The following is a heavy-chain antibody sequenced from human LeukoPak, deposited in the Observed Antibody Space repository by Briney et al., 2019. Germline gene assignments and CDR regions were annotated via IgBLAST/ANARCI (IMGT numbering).Heavy chain of an antibody. J-gene: IGHJ5*02. CDR3: ARGETYYYDSSGYNNWFDP. CDR1: GGSISSYY. Sequence: SETLSLTCTVSGGSISSYYWSWIRQPPGKGLEWFGYIYYSGSTNYNPSLKSRVTISVDTSKNQSSLKLSSVTAADTAVYYCARGETYYYDSSGYNNWFDPWGQGTLVTVSS. CDR2: IYYSGST. D-gene: IGHD3-22*01. V-gene: IGHV4-59*01.